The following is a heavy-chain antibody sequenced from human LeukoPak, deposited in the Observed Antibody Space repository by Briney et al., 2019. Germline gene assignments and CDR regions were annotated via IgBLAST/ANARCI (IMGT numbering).Heavy chain of an antibody. V-gene: IGHV4-38-2*02. CDR3: ARLPRGYSYGSKYYYYYYYMDV. D-gene: IGHD5-18*01. CDR1: GYSISSGYY. Sequence: SETLSLTCTVSGYSISSGYYWGWIRQPPGKGLEWIGSVVHSGTTYYNPSLKSRVTISVDTSKNQFSLKLSSVTAADTAVYYCARLPRGYSYGSKYYYYYYYMDVWGKGTTVIVSS. J-gene: IGHJ6*03. CDR2: VVHSGTT.